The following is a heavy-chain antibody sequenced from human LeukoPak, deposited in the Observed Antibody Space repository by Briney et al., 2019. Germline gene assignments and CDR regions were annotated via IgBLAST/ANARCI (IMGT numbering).Heavy chain of an antibody. D-gene: IGHD3-3*01. J-gene: IGHJ6*02. CDR2: IIPIFGTA. V-gene: IGHV1-69*13. CDR1: GGTFSSYA. Sequence: SVKVSCKASGGTFSSYAISWVRQAPGQGLEWMGGIIPIFGTANYAQKFQGRVTITADESTSTAYMELSSLRSEDTAVYYCAREGFPPKISDFWSGLGPYYYYGMDVWGQGTTVTVSS. CDR3: AREGFPPKISDFWSGLGPYYYYGMDV.